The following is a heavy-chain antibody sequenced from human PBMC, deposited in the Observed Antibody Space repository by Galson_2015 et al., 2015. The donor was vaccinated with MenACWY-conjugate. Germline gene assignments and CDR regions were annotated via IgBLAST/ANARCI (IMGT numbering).Heavy chain of an antibody. CDR2: ISPGDSNT. J-gene: IGHJ6*02. D-gene: IGHD1-26*01. CDR3: ARHPPGGRGMDV. V-gene: IGHV5-51*01. CDR1: GSIFPTYW. Sequence: QSGAEVKKSGESLKISCQGSGSIFPTYWIAWVRQMPGRGLEWVGLISPGDSNTRYSPSFQGQVTISADKSISTAYLQWSSLKASDTAMYYCARHPPGGRGMDVWGQGTTVTASS.